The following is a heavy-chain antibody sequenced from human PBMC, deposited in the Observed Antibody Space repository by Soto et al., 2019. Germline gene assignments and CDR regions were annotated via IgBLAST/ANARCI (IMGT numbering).Heavy chain of an antibody. CDR2: IYYSGST. D-gene: IGHD3-10*01. V-gene: IGHV4-59*01. CDR3: ARVSFDFWFDP. J-gene: IGHJ5*02. CDR1: GGSISSYY. Sequence: QVQLQESGPGLVKPSETLSLTCTVSGGSISSYYWSWIRQPPGKGLEWIGYIYYSGSTNYNPSLKSRVTISVDTSKNQFSLKLSSVTAADTPVYYCARVSFDFWFDPWGQGTLVTVSS.